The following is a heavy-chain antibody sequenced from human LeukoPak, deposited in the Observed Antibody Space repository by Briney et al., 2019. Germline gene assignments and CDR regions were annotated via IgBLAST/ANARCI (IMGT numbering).Heavy chain of an antibody. CDR3: ARVTIAVAGIIEY. CDR2: IYYSGST. CDR1: GFTFSSYA. D-gene: IGHD6-19*01. Sequence: GSLRLSCAASGFTFSSYAMSWIRQPPGKGLEWIGYIYYSGSTNSNPPLRSRVTISVDTSKNQFSLKLSSVTAADTAVYYCARVTIAVAGIIEYWGQGTLVTVSS. V-gene: IGHV4-59*01. J-gene: IGHJ4*02.